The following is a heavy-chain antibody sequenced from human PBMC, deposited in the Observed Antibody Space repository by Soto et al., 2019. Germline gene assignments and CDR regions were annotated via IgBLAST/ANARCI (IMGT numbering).Heavy chain of an antibody. CDR3: TRQGWDDFWSGYYQN. J-gene: IGHJ4*02. D-gene: IGHD3-3*01. Sequence: GGSLRLSCAASGFTFSGSAMHWVRQASGKGLEWVGRIRSKANSYATAHAASVKGRFTISRDDSKNTAYLQMNSLKTEDTAVYYCTRQGWDDFWSGYYQNWGQGTLVTVSS. CDR1: GFTFSGSA. V-gene: IGHV3-73*01. CDR2: IRSKANSYAT.